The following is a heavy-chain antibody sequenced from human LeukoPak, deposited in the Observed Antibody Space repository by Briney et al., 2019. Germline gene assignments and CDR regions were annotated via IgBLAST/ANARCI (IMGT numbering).Heavy chain of an antibody. D-gene: IGHD3-10*01. CDR2: ISGSGSTT. J-gene: IGHJ4*02. Sequence: PGRSLRLSCAASGFTFSDYYMSWIRQAPGKGLEWVSYISGSGSTTYNAGSVKGRFTISRDNAKNSLYLQMNSLRAEDTAVYYCARGVVRDYASDYWGQGTLVTVSS. V-gene: IGHV3-11*01. CDR1: GFTFSDYY. CDR3: ARGVVRDYASDY.